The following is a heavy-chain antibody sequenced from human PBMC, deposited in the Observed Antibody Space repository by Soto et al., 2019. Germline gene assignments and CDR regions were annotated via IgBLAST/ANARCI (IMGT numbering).Heavy chain of an antibody. CDR2: ISWNSGTI. D-gene: IGHD6-19*01. CDR1: GFTFDDHA. J-gene: IGHJ6*02. Sequence: PGGSLRLSCAASGFTFDDHAMHWVRQGPGKGLEWVSGISWNSGTIVYADSVKGRFTISRDNTKNSLYLQMDSLRREDTALYYCAKDIKSTGWSLGLDLWGPGTTVTVSS. CDR3: AKDIKSTGWSLGLDL. V-gene: IGHV3-9*01.